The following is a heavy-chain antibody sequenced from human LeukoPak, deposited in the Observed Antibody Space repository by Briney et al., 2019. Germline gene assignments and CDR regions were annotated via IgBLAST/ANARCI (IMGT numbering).Heavy chain of an antibody. CDR3: AKGNGYSYGRYYFDY. J-gene: IGHJ4*02. Sequence: GGSLRLSCAASGFTFSSYAMGWVRQAPGKGLEWVSAITASGGNTYYADSVKGRFTISRDNSKNTLYLQVNSLRAEDAAVYYCAKGNGYSYGRYYFDYWGQGTLVTVSS. CDR1: GFTFSSYA. D-gene: IGHD5-18*01. CDR2: ITASGGNT. V-gene: IGHV3-23*01.